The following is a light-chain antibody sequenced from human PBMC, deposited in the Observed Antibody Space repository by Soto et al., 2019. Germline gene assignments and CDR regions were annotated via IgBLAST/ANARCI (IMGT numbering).Light chain of an antibody. Sequence: ILMTQSPATLSASPGERATLSCRASQSVSNNLAWYQQKPGQAPRLLIYDASTRATGIPARFSGSGSGTEFTLTLSGLQSEDFAVYYCQQYNNWPPWTFGQGTKVEIK. CDR3: QQYNNWPPWT. J-gene: IGKJ1*01. V-gene: IGKV3-15*01. CDR2: DAS. CDR1: QSVSNN.